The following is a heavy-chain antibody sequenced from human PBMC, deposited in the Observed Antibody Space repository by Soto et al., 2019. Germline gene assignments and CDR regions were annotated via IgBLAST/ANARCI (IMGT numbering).Heavy chain of an antibody. CDR3: ARVNPFWSGYYVSAQGRYFDY. V-gene: IGHV4-59*01. CDR1: GGSISSYY. CDR2: IYYSGST. J-gene: IGHJ4*02. Sequence: SETLSLTCTVSGGSISSYYWSWIRQPPGKGLEWIGYIYYSGSTNYNPSLKSRVTISVNTSKNQFSLKLSTVTAADTAGYYGARVNPFWSGYYVSAQGRYFDYWGQGTRVTVSA. D-gene: IGHD3-3*01.